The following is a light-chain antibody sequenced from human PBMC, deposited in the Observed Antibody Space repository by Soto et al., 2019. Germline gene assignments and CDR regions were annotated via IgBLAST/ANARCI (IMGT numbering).Light chain of an antibody. CDR2: GAS. J-gene: IGKJ5*01. CDR3: QQYNNWPIT. CDR1: QSVSSN. Sequence: PVERVTLSCRASQSVSSNYLTWSQHRPGQAPRLLFYGASTRATGIPARFSGSGSGTDFTLTISSLQSEDFEIYYCQQYNNWPITFGQGTRLEIK. V-gene: IGKV3D-15*01.